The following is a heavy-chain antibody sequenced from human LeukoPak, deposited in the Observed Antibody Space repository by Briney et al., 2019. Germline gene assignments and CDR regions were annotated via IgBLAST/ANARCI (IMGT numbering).Heavy chain of an antibody. CDR1: GYTFTSYY. Sequence: GGSLRLSCAASGYTFTSYYMHWVRQAPGQGLEWMGIINPSGGSTSYAQKFQGRVTMTRDTSTSTVYMELSSLRSEDTAVYYCARGYDFGQWLLKDFDYWGQGTLVTVSS. CDR2: INPSGGST. D-gene: IGHD6-19*01. J-gene: IGHJ4*02. V-gene: IGHV1-46*01. CDR3: ARGYDFGQWLLKDFDY.